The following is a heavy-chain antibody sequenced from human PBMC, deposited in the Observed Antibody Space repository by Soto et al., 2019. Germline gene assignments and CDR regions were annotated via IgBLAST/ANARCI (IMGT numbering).Heavy chain of an antibody. Sequence: GGSLRLSCAASGFAFSSYGMHWVRQAPGTGLEWVAVISYDGSLQHYADSVKGRLTISRDNSKNMVLLQMSSLRAEDTAVYYCANSGGSGPDDYWGQGT. D-gene: IGHD2-15*01. CDR2: ISYDGSLQ. J-gene: IGHJ4*02. CDR1: GFAFSSYG. V-gene: IGHV3-30*18. CDR3: ANSGGSGPDDY.